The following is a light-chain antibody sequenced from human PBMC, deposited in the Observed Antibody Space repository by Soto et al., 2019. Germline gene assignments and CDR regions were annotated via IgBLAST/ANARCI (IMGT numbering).Light chain of an antibody. CDR2: DVS. J-gene: IGLJ3*02. CDR3: NSYTSSSTWV. Sequence: QSVLTQPASVSGSPGQSITISCTGTSRDVGGYNYVFWYQQHPGKAPKLIIYDVSNRPSGVSNRFSGSKSANTASLTISGLQAEDEAHYYCNSYTSSSTWVFGGGTKVTVL. V-gene: IGLV2-14*01. CDR1: SRDVGGYNY.